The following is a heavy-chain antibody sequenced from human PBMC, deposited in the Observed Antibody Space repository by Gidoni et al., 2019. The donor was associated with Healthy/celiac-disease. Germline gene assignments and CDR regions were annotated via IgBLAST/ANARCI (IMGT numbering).Heavy chain of an antibody. CDR1: GDTSSSSA. CDR3: ARLWFGDSDYYYGMDV. D-gene: IGHD3-10*01. Sequence: VQLVQSGAEVKKPGSSVTVSCKASGDTSSSSAISWVRQAPGQGLEWMGGIIPIFGTANYAQKFQGRVTITADESTSTAYMELSSLRSEDTAVYYCARLWFGDSDYYYGMDVWGQGTTVTVSS. CDR2: IIPIFGTA. V-gene: IGHV1-69*01. J-gene: IGHJ6*02.